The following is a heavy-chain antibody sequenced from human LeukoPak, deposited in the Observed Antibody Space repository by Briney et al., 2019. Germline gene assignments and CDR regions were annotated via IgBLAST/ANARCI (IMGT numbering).Heavy chain of an antibody. CDR3: ARGRSSMVRGYYYYYMDV. D-gene: IGHD3-10*01. CDR1: GGTFSSNG. J-gene: IGHJ6*03. CDR2: IVPIFGTT. V-gene: IGHV1-69*06. Sequence: GASVKVSCKASGGTFSSNGISWVRQAPGQGLEWMGGIVPIFGTTNSAQHFQGRLTITADTSTSIAYMELSSLRSEDTAVYYCARGRSSMVRGYYYYYMDVWGKGTTVTISS.